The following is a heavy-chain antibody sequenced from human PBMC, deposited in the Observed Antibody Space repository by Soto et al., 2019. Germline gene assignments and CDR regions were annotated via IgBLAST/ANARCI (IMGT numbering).Heavy chain of an antibody. CDR2: IIPIFGTA. V-gene: IGHV1-69*13. J-gene: IGHJ6*02. CDR3: ARRATKGWDYYYGMDV. Sequence: SVKVSCKASGGTFSSYAISWVRQAPGQGLEWMGGIIPIFGTANYAQKFQGRVAITADESTSTAYMELSSLRSEDTAVYYCARRATKGWDYYYGMDVWGQGTTVTVSS. CDR1: GGTFSSYA. D-gene: IGHD1-26*01.